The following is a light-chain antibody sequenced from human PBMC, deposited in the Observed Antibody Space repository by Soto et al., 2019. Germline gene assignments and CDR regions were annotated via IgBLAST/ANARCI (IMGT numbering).Light chain of an antibody. J-gene: IGLJ3*02. CDR1: SSNIGTGYD. Sequence: QSVLTQPPSVSGAPGQRATISCTGSSSNIGTGYDVHWYQQLPGTAPKLLIYGNSNRPSGVPDRFSGSKAGTSASLAITGVLAEDEADYYCQSYDSSLSARVFGGGTKVTVL. CDR3: QSYDSSLSARV. V-gene: IGLV1-40*01. CDR2: GNS.